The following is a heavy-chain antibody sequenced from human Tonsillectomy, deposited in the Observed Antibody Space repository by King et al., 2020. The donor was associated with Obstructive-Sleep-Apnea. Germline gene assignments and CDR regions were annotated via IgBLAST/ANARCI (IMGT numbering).Heavy chain of an antibody. J-gene: IGHJ6*02. D-gene: IGHD2-21*01. CDR3: ARSNGLDV. CDR1: GFSFNNYW. Sequence: VQLVESGGGLVQPGGSLRLSCAASGFSFNNYWMHWVRQAPGKGLVWVSYIKSDGTATDYAGTVKGRFTISRANAKNTLYLQMSSLRAEDTAVYYCARSNGLDVWGQGTTVTVSS. V-gene: IGHV3-74*02. CDR2: IKSDGTAT.